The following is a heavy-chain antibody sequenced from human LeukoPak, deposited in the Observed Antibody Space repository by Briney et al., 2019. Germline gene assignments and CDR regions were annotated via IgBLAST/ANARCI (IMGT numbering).Heavy chain of an antibody. Sequence: SETLSLTCTVSGGSIGSYYWSWIRQPPGKGLEWIGYICYSGSTNCNPSLKSRVTISVDTSKNQFSLRLSSVTAADTAVYYCASSGYNYGLTPFQHWGQGTLVTVSS. CDR2: ICYSGST. CDR1: GGSIGSYY. J-gene: IGHJ1*01. V-gene: IGHV4-59*01. CDR3: ASSGYNYGLTPFQH. D-gene: IGHD5-18*01.